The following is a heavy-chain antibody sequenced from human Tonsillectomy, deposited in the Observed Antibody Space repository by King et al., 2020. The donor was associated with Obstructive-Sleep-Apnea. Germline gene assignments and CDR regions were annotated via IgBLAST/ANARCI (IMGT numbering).Heavy chain of an antibody. V-gene: IGHV3-23*04. CDR2: ISGSGGST. CDR1: GFTFSSYV. D-gene: IGHD2-15*01. CDR3: AKGIGAVDITIGTDY. J-gene: IGHJ4*02. Sequence: VQLVESGGGLVQPGGSLRLSCAASGFTFSSYVMSWVRQAPGKGLEWVSAISGSGGSTYYADSVKGRFTISRDNSKNTLYLQMNSLRAGDTAVYYCAKGIGAVDITIGTDYWGQGTLVTVSS.